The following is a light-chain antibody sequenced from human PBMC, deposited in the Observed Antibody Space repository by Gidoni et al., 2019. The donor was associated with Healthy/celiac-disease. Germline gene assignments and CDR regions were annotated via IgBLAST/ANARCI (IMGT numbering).Light chain of an antibody. J-gene: IGLJ3*02. V-gene: IGLV1-40*01. Sequence: VPTPPPLGSGAPGQGVTISCTGSSSNIGAGYDVHWYQQLPGTAPKLLIYGNSNRPSGVPDRFSGSKSGTSASLAITGLQAEDEADYYCQSYDSSLSVLFGGGTKLTVL. CDR1: SSNIGAGYD. CDR3: QSYDSSLSVL. CDR2: GNS.